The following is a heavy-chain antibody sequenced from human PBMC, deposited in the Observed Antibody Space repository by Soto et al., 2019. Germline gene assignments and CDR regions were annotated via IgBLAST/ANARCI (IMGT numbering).Heavy chain of an antibody. CDR3: APLSVSLSGPYGIHV. CDR1: GYSVSSSDYY. D-gene: IGHD2-15*01. J-gene: IGHJ6*02. CDR2: MFYSGLS. Sequence: SETLSLTCSVSGYSVSSSDYYWAWIRQPPGKGLEWSGSMFYSGLSYYNPSLKSRVTLSVDTSKNQFSVRLNSVTAADTAVYYCAPLSVSLSGPYGIHVWGQGTTVTVSS. V-gene: IGHV4-39*01.